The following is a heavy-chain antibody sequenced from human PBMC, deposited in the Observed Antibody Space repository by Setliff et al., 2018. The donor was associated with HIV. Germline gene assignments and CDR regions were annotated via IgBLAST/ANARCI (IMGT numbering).Heavy chain of an antibody. J-gene: IGHJ6*03. CDR2: IYTSGSA. D-gene: IGHD3-3*01. Sequence: SETLSLTCTVSGGSITSGRYYWSWIRQPAGKGLAWIGHIYTSGSANYNPSLKSRVTISLDTSNNQFSLRLSSVTAADTAVYYCARGTYYDFWSGYGYYMDVWGKGTTVTVSS. CDR1: GGSITSGRYY. CDR3: ARGTYYDFWSGYGYYMDV. V-gene: IGHV4-61*09.